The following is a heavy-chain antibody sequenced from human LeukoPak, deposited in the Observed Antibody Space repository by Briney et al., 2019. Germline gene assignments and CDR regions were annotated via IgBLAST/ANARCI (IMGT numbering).Heavy chain of an antibody. J-gene: IGHJ4*02. CDR2: IIPIFGTA. D-gene: IGHD4-17*01. V-gene: IGHV1-69*13. CDR3: ANGVTTLPYWVY. Sequence: GASVKVSCKASGGTFSSYAISWVRQAPGQGLEWMGGIIPIFGTANYAQKFQGRVTITADESTSTAYMELSSLRSEDTAVYYCANGVTTLPYWVYWGQGTLVTVSS. CDR1: GGTFSSYA.